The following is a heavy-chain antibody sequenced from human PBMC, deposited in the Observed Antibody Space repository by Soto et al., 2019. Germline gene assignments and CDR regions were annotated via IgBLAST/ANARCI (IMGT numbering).Heavy chain of an antibody. CDR2: IYSSRDGGTT. V-gene: IGHV3-15*01. D-gene: IGHD2-2*01. Sequence: EVQLVESGGDLVKPGGSLRLSCAASGFSFNNAWMSWVRQAPGKGLEWVGRIYSSRDGGTTSYAAPVKGRFTNSRDDSKSKIYLQMRRLKAEDPALYYCTTGTGCNAEITCDYWGQGTLVTVCS. CDR1: GFSFNNAW. CDR3: TTGTGCNAEITCDY. J-gene: IGHJ4*02.